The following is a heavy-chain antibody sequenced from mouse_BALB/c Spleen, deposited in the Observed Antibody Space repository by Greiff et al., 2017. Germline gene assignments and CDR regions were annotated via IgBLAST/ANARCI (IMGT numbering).Heavy chain of an antibody. J-gene: IGHJ4*01. CDR3: ARAYYGNYGGAMDY. D-gene: IGHD2-10*01. Sequence: DVKLQESGPGLVKPSQSLSLTCSVTGYSITSGYYWNWIRQFPGNILEWMGYISYDGSNNYNPSLKNRISITRDTSKNQFFLKLNSVTTEDTATYYCARAYYGNYGGAMDYWGQGTSVTVSS. V-gene: IGHV3-6*02. CDR1: GYSITSGYY. CDR2: ISYDGSN.